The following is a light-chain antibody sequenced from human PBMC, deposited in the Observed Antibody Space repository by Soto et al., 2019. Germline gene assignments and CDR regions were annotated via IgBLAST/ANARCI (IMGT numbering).Light chain of an antibody. Sequence: EIVLTPAPGALSLYPGERATLSCRASQSVSSSYLAWYQQKPGQAPRLLIYGASSRATGIPDRFSGSGSGTDFTLTISRLEPEDFAVYYCQQYGSSPITLGPGTRLEIK. J-gene: IGKJ5*01. CDR3: QQYGSSPIT. V-gene: IGKV3-20*01. CDR1: QSVSSSY. CDR2: GAS.